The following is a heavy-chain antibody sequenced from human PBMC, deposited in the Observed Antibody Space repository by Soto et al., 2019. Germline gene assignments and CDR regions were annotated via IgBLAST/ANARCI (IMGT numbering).Heavy chain of an antibody. CDR3: ARERGAGTYQGFDY. CDR2: IHHTGSI. J-gene: IGHJ4*02. V-gene: IGHV4-4*02. CDR1: GGSISTNNW. Sequence: QVQLQESGPGLVKPSGTLSLTCAVSGGSISTNNWWHWIRQPPGKDLEWSGEIHHTGSINYTPSLKSRVTMSIDESKNQFSLRLTSVTAADTAVYYCARERGAGTYQGFDYWGQGTLVTVSS. D-gene: IGHD1-26*01.